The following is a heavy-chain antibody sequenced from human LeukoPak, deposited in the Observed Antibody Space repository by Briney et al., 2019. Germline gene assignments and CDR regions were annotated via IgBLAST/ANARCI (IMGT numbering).Heavy chain of an antibody. J-gene: IGHJ2*01. CDR2: IYYSGST. D-gene: IGHD5-24*01. Sequence: SETLSLTCTVSGGSISRSSYYWGWIRQPPGEGLEWIGNIYYSGSTYYNPSLKSRVTVSVDTSKNQFSLKLSSVTAADTAVYYCARNEMATIHWFFDLWGRGTLVTVSS. V-gene: IGHV4-39*07. CDR1: GGSISRSSYY. CDR3: ARNEMATIHWFFDL.